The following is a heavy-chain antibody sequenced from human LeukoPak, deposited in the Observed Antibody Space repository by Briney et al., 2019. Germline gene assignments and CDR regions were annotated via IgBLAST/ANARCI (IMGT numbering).Heavy chain of an antibody. J-gene: IGHJ5*02. CDR1: RFTFSSYG. CDR2: ISGSGGST. Sequence: PGGSLRLSCAASRFTFSSYGMSWVRQAPGKGLEWVSAISGSGGSTYYADSVKGRFTISRDNSKNTLYLQMNSLRAEDTAVYYCANGPPTYNWNYVGLDPWGQGTLVTVSS. V-gene: IGHV3-23*01. D-gene: IGHD1-7*01. CDR3: ANGPPTYNWNYVGLDP.